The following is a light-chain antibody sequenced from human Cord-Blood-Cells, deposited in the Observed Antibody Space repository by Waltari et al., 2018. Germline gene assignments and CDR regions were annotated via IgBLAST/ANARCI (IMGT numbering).Light chain of an antibody. V-gene: IGKV1-39*01. Sequence: DIQLTQSPSSLSASVGDRVTITCRASQSISSYLNWCQQKPGKAPKLLIYAASSLQSGVPSTFSSSGSGTDFSLTISSLQPEDFSTYYCQQSYSTPWTFGQGTKVEIK. CDR1: QSISSY. CDR3: QQSYSTPWT. CDR2: AAS. J-gene: IGKJ1*01.